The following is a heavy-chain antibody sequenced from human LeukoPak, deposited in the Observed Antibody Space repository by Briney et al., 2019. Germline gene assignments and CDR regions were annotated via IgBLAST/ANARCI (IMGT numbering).Heavy chain of an antibody. CDR2: IRSNGATA. Sequence: PGGSLRLSCAASGFSFSSFAMTWVRQAPGKGLEWVSNIRSNGATAYNADSVKGRFTISRDNSKNTVYLQMNSLRVEDTAIYYCARGQEFDDGVFDSGGEGTLVGVSS. D-gene: IGHD1-1*01. CDR3: ARGQEFDDGVFDS. CDR1: GFSFSSFA. J-gene: IGHJ4*02. V-gene: IGHV3-23*01.